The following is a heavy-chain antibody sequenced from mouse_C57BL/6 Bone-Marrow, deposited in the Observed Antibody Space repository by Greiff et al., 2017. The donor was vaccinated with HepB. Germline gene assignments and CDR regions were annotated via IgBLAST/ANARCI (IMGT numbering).Heavy chain of an antibody. CDR3: ASRTTVSYGAMDY. CDR2: IDPEDGET. Sequence: VQLQQSGAELVKPGASVKLSCTASGFNIKDYYMHWVKQRTEQGLEWIGRIDPEDGETKYAPKFQGKATITADTSSNKAYLQLSSLTSEDTAVYYCASRTTVSYGAMDYWGQGTSVTVSS. CDR1: GFNIKDYY. V-gene: IGHV14-2*01. J-gene: IGHJ4*01. D-gene: IGHD1-1*01.